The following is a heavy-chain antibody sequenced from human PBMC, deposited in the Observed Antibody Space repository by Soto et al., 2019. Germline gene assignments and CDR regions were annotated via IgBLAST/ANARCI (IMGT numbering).Heavy chain of an antibody. V-gene: IGHV4-59*01. CDR2: IYYNGST. D-gene: IGHD6-13*01. Sequence: SETLSLTCTVSGGSISSYYWSWIRQPPGKGLEWIGYIYYNGSTNYNPFLKSRVTISVDTSKNQFSLKLSSVTAADTAVYYCAREPVAAAGLYYYYGMDVWGQGTTVTVSS. J-gene: IGHJ6*02. CDR3: AREPVAAAGLYYYYGMDV. CDR1: GGSISSYY.